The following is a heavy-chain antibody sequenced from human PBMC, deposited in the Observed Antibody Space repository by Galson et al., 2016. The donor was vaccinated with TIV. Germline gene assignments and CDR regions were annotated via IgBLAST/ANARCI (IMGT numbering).Heavy chain of an antibody. D-gene: IGHD6-19*01. V-gene: IGHV5-51*01. CDR3: ATLSSGWPNYFDN. CDR2: IYPGASDT. J-gene: IGHJ4*02. Sequence: QSGAEVKKPGESLKISCRGSGYRFSDYWIGWVRQTPEEGLEWMGVIYPGASDTKYSPSFQGQVTISADKSINTAYLQWNRLKASDTAIYFCATLSSGWPNYFDNWGQGTLVTVSS. CDR1: GYRFSDYW.